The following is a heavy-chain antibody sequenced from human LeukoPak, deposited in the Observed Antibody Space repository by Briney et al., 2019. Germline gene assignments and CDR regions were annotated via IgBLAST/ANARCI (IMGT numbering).Heavy chain of an antibody. CDR2: ISSSGSTI. J-gene: IGHJ4*02. CDR1: GFTFSDYY. V-gene: IGHV3-11*01. D-gene: IGHD7-27*01. Sequence: GGSLRLSCAASGFTFSDYYMSWIRQAPGKGLEWVSYISSSGSTIYYPDSVKGRFTISRDNAKNSLYLQMNSLRAEDTAVYYCARDSRVLGKDYFDYWGQGTLVTVSS. CDR3: ARDSRVLGKDYFDY.